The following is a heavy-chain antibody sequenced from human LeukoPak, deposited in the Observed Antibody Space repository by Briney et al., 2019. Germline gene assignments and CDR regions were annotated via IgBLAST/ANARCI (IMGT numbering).Heavy chain of an antibody. CDR3: ARGGRVVINGLNAFDI. J-gene: IGHJ3*02. D-gene: IGHD3-3*01. Sequence: SETLSLTCTVSGGSISSYYWSWIRQPPGKGLEWIGEINHSGSTNYNPSLKSRDTISVDTSKNQFSLKLSSVTAADTAVYYCARGGRVVINGLNAFDIWGQGTMVTVSS. CDR2: INHSGST. CDR1: GGSISSYY. V-gene: IGHV4-34*01.